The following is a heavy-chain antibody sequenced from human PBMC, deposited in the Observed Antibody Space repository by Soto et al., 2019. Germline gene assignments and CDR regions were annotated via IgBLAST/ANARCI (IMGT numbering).Heavy chain of an antibody. Sequence: SETLSLTCTVSGGSISSGDYYWSWIRQPPGKGLEWIGYIYYSGTTYYNPSLKSRVTISVDTSKNQFSLKLSSVTAADTAVYYFANMVRGVINWFDPWGQGTLVT. CDR1: GGSISSGDYY. D-gene: IGHD3-10*01. J-gene: IGHJ5*02. V-gene: IGHV4-30-4*01. CDR3: ANMVRGVINWFDP. CDR2: IYYSGTT.